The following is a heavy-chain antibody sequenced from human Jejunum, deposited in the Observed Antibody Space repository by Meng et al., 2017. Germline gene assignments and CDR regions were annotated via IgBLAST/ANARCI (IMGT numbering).Heavy chain of an antibody. Sequence: GESLKTPCAAPGFTLSTNYMSWVRRAPGKGLEWVSASGRSRDTYYTDSVKGRFTIFRDTSKNTLYLEMNSLRAEGTAVYYCAKHLSGSYTFDSWGQGTLVTVSS. J-gene: IGHJ4*02. D-gene: IGHD1-26*01. CDR3: AKHLSGSYTFDS. CDR2: SGRSRDT. CDR1: GFTLSTNY. V-gene: IGHV3-23*01.